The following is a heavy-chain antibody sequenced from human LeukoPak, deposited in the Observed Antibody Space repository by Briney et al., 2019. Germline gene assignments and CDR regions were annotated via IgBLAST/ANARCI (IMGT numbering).Heavy chain of an antibody. V-gene: IGHV3-30*18. CDR1: GFTFSSYG. CDR3: AKDLSDY. Sequence: GRSLRLSCAAPGFTFSSYGMHWVRQAPGKGLEWVAVISYDGSNKYYADSVKGRFTISRDNSKNTLYLQMNSLRAEDTAVYYCAKDLSDYWGQGALVTVSS. J-gene: IGHJ4*02. CDR2: ISYDGSNK.